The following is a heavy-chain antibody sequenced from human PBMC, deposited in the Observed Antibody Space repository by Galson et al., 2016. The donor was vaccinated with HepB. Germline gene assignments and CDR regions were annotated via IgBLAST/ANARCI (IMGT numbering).Heavy chain of an antibody. D-gene: IGHD3-3*01. CDR2: ISGSGGST. J-gene: IGHJ6*02. Sequence: SLRLSCAASRFTFSSYAMSWVRQAPGKGLAGVYVISGSGGSTYYAVSGKGRFTISRDNSKNTLYLQMNSRRAEDTAVYYCAKEGTIFGVVPYGMDVWGQGTKVIVSS. V-gene: IGHV3-23*01. CDR3: AKEGTIFGVVPYGMDV. CDR1: RFTFSSYA.